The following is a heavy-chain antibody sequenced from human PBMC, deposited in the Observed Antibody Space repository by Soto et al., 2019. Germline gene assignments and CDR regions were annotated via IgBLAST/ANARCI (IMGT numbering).Heavy chain of an antibody. V-gene: IGHV1-3*01. CDR2: INGGTGNT. CDR3: AREWVVLSVGYFDY. Sequence: GASVKVSCKASGYTFTNYAMHWVCQAPGQRLEWMGWINGGTGNTEYSQKFQGRVTFTRDTSASTAYMELRSLRSDDTAVYYCAREWVVLSVGYFDYWGQGTLVTVSS. D-gene: IGHD2-2*01. J-gene: IGHJ4*02. CDR1: GYTFTNYA.